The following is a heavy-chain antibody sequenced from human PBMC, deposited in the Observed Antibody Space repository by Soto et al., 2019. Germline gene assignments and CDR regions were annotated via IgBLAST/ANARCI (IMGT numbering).Heavy chain of an antibody. Sequence: GGSLRLSCAASGFIFTNYAMNWVRQAPGKGLEWVSVIGGRGNSAYYADSVQGRFTISRDNSKNTLSLQMSSLTADDTAIYYCVREGRGPFDFWGRGTMVTVSS. CDR2: IGGRGNSA. J-gene: IGHJ3*01. V-gene: IGHV3-23*01. D-gene: IGHD5-12*01. CDR3: VREGRGPFDF. CDR1: GFIFTNYA.